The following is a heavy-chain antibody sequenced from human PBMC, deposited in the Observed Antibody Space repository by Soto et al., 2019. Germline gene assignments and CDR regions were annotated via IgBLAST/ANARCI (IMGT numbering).Heavy chain of an antibody. CDR3: ARASYYSYMDV. V-gene: IGHV4-59*02. CDR1: GGSVTTYS. Sequence: SETLSLTCTVSGGSVTTYSWGWIRQPPGKELEWVGYISYSGSTNYNPSLKSRVTISRVTSKNQFSLNLVSVTAADTAVYYCARASYYSYMDVWGKGTTGTVS. J-gene: IGHJ6*03. CDR2: ISYSGST.